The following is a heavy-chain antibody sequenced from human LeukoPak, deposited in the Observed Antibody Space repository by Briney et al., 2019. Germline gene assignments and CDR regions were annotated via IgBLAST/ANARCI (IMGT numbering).Heavy chain of an antibody. CDR1: GFSLSTSGVG. CDR2: IYWDDDK. J-gene: IGHJ4*02. V-gene: IGHV2-5*02. Sequence: ESGPTLVKPTQTLTLTCTFSGFSLSTSGVGVGWIRQPPGKALEWLALIYWDDDKRYSPSLKSRLTITKDTSKNQVVLTMTNMDPVDTATYYCAHRRPLPQMDYGGYVGYWGQGTLVTVSS. D-gene: IGHD4-17*01. CDR3: AHRRPLPQMDYGGYVGY.